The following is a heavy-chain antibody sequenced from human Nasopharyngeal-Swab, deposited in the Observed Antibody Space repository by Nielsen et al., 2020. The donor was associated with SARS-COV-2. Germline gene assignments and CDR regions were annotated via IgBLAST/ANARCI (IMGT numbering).Heavy chain of an antibody. CDR3: AKDRDSGDDSEEYYHYYGMDV. CDR1: GFIFSSYA. V-gene: IGHV3-30*04. D-gene: IGHD5-12*01. J-gene: IGHJ6*02. CDR2: ISYDGSNE. Sequence: GESLKISCAASGFIFSSYAMHWVRQAPGKGLEWVAVISYDGSNEYYADSVKGRFTIPRDNSKNTLYLQMNSLRAEDTAIYYCAKDRDSGDDSEEYYHYYGMDVWGQGAPVTVSS.